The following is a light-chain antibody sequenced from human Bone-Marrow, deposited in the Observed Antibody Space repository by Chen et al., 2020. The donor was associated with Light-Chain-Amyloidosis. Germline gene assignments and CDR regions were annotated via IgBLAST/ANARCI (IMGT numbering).Light chain of an antibody. CDR3: ATWDSSLTVWM. CDR2: ENN. V-gene: IGLV1-51*02. CDR1: NSNIGINY. Sequence: QSVLTQPPSVSAAQGQKVTISCSGSNSNIGINYVSWYQKLPGTSPKLLIYENNQRPSEIPDRFSGSKSGTSATLGVAGLQTGDEADYYCATWDSSLTVWMFGGGTKLTVL. J-gene: IGLJ3*02.